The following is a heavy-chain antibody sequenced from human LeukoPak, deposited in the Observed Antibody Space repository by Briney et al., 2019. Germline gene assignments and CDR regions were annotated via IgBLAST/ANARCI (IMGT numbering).Heavy chain of an antibody. CDR1: GFSFNTYT. CDR2: ISSSGITI. J-gene: IGHJ4*02. V-gene: IGHV3-48*03. D-gene: IGHD4-23*01. CDR3: ARGRLYGGNSHPGFDY. Sequence: PGGSLRLSCAASGFSFNTYTMNWVRQAPGKGLEWVSYISSSGITIYYADSVRGRFTISRDNTKNSLYLQMNSLRAEDTAVYYCARGRLYGGNSHPGFDYWGQGTLVTVSS.